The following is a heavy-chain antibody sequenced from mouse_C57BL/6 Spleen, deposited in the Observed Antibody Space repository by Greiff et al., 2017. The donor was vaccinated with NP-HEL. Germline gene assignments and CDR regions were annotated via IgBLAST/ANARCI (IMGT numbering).Heavy chain of an antibody. CDR1: GYTFTDYY. CDR3: ARRNWESFDY. D-gene: IGHD4-1*01. CDR2: INPNNGGT. V-gene: IGHV1-26*01. J-gene: IGHJ2*01. Sequence: EVQLQQSGPELVKPGASVKISCKASGYTFTDYYMNWVKQSHGKSLEWIGDINPNNGGTSYNQKFKGKATLTVDKSSSTAYMELRSLTSEDSAVYYCARRNWESFDYWGQGTTLTVSS.